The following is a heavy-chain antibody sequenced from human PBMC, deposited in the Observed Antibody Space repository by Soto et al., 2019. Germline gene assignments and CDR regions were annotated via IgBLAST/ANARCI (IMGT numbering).Heavy chain of an antibody. CDR3: ASFYDFWSGYYPSPLDY. V-gene: IGHV3-30*03. CDR1: GFTFSSYG. D-gene: IGHD3-3*01. Sequence: PGGSLRLSCAASGFTFSSYGMHWVRQAPGKGLEWVAVISYDGSNKYYADSVKGRFTISRDNSKNTLYLQMNSLRAEDTAVYYCASFYDFWSGYYPSPLDYWGQGTLVTVSS. CDR2: ISYDGSNK. J-gene: IGHJ4*02.